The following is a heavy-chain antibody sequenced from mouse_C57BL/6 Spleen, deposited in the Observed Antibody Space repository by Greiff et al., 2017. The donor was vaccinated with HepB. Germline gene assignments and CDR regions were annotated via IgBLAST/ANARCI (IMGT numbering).Heavy chain of an antibody. V-gene: IGHV1-82*01. J-gene: IGHJ4*01. CDR3: AREAMDY. Sequence: QVQLKESGPELVKPGASVKISCKASGYAFSSSWMNWVKQRPGKGLEWIGRIYPGDGDTNYNGKFKGKATLTADKSSSTAYMQLSSLTSEDSAVHFCAREAMDYWGQGTSVTVSS. CDR1: GYAFSSSW. CDR2: IYPGDGDT.